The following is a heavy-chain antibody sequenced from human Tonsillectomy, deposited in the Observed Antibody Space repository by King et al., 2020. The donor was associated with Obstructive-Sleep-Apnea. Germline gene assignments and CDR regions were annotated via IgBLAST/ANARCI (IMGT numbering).Heavy chain of an antibody. CDR1: GFAFSSYW. V-gene: IGHV3-74*01. CDR2: INSDGSNT. D-gene: IGHD3-10*01. J-gene: IGHJ4*02. Sequence: DVQLVESGGGLVQPGGSLRLSCAASGFAFSSYWIHWVRQAPGKGLVWVSRINSDGSNTNYADSVKGRFTISRDNAKNTLYLQMNSLRAEDTAVYYCAKGDSWDFYGSGSYYNDYWGQGTLVTVSS. CDR3: AKGDSWDFYGSGSYYNDY.